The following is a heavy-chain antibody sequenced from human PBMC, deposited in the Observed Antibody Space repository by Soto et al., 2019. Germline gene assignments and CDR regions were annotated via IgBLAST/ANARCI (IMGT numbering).Heavy chain of an antibody. CDR1: GYPFSNYN. CDR3: ARILRGLTIFGVANPGDY. V-gene: IGHV1-3*04. D-gene: IGHD3-3*01. Sequence: QVQLVQSGDEVRKPGASVKVTYKASGYPFSNYNIHWVRQAPGRGLEWMGWINTGNGNTRYSQKVQGRVSITSDQSANTAYMELSSLKTEDTAVYYCARILRGLTIFGVANPGDYWGQGTLVTVSS. J-gene: IGHJ4*02. CDR2: INTGNGNT.